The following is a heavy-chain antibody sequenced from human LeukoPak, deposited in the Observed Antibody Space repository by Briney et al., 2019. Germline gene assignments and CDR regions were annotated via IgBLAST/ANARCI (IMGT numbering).Heavy chain of an antibody. Sequence: SETLSLTCAVSGGPFSVYFWSCIRQSSGKGLEWIGEIHNSGTTNYNPSLNSRVTISEDTSKNQFYLNLSSVTAADTAVYYCARRYYYNLGSFPFDFWGQGTLVTVSS. CDR3: ARRYYYNLGSFPFDF. J-gene: IGHJ4*02. D-gene: IGHD3-10*01. CDR1: GGPFSVYF. CDR2: IHNSGTT. V-gene: IGHV4-34*01.